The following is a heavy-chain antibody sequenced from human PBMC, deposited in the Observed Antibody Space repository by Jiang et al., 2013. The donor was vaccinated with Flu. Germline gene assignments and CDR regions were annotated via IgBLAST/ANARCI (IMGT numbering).Heavy chain of an antibody. CDR1: GYSFTSYW. CDR3: ARHEVYCSSTSCYISPFDY. CDR2: IYPGDSDT. D-gene: IGHD2-2*01. V-gene: IGHV5-51*01. J-gene: IGHJ4*02. Sequence: SGAEVKKPGESLKISCKGSGYSFTSYWIGWVRQMPGKGLEWMGIIYPGDSDTRYSPSFQGQVTISADKSISTAYLQWSSLKASDTAMYYCARHEVYCSSTSCYISPFDYWGQGTLVTVSS.